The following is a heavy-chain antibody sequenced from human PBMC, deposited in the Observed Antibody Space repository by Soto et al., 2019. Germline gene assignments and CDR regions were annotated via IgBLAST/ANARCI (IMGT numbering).Heavy chain of an antibody. CDR2: IRSEAYGGTT. D-gene: IGHD5-18*01. Sequence: PGGSLILSCTASGFSFGGYAMSWFRQAPGKGLEWVGFIRSEAYGGTTEYAASVKGRFTISRDDSKSIAYLQMNSLKTEDTAVYYCTRDHSGYSYGSFYWGQGTLVTVSS. J-gene: IGHJ4*02. V-gene: IGHV3-49*03. CDR1: GFSFGGYA. CDR3: TRDHSGYSYGSFY.